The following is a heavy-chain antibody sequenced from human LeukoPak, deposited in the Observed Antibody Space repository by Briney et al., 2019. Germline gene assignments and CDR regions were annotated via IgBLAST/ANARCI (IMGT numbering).Heavy chain of an antibody. CDR1: GYTFTGNH. Sequence: GASVKVSCKASGYTFTGNHIHWVRQAPGQGLEWMGWINPNSGGTNYAQKFQGRVTVTRDTPISTAYIELNRLRSDDTAVYYCARGYCSGGSCSGAWFDPWGQGTLATVSS. CDR3: ARGYCSGGSCSGAWFDP. J-gene: IGHJ5*02. CDR2: INPNSGGT. V-gene: IGHV1-2*02. D-gene: IGHD2-15*01.